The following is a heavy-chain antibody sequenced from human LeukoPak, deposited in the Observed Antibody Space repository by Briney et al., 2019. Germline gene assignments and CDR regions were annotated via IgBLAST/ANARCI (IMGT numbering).Heavy chain of an antibody. J-gene: IGHJ4*02. Sequence: RGSLRLSCGASGFTFSTYWMHWVRQAPGKRLVWVSRISPDGSATGYADSVRGRFPIARDNAKNKLYLQMNSLRAEDTAVYYCTRDFDAAPGYWGQGTLVTVSS. CDR3: TRDFDAAPGY. V-gene: IGHV3-74*01. D-gene: IGHD3-9*01. CDR2: ISPDGSAT. CDR1: GFTFSTYW.